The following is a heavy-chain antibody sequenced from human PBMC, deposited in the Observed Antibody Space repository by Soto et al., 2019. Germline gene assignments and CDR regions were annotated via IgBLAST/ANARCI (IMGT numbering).Heavy chain of an antibody. Sequence: GGSLRLSCAASGFTFSNYAMTWVRQAPGKGPEWVSTIPGSAGSAYYADSVKGRFTISRDNSKNTLYLQMSSLRAEDTAVYYCARDRASTWEGPTWGRGTLVTVSS. J-gene: IGHJ5*02. CDR1: GFTFSNYA. V-gene: IGHV3-23*01. CDR3: ARDRASTWEGPT. CDR2: IPGSAGSA. D-gene: IGHD1-26*01.